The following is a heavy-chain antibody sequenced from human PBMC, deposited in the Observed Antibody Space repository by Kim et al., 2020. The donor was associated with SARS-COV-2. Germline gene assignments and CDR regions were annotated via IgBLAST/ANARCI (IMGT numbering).Heavy chain of an antibody. Sequence: VKGRFTISRDNANNSLYLQMNSLRAEDTALYHCASDVGGVYGDYGGVYDYWGQGTLVTVSS. D-gene: IGHD4-17*01. J-gene: IGHJ4*02. V-gene: IGHV3-20*01. CDR3: ASDVGGVYGDYGGVYDY.